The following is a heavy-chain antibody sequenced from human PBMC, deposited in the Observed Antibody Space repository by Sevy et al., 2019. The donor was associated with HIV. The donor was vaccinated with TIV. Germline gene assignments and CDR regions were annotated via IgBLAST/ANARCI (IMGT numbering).Heavy chain of an antibody. V-gene: IGHV3-15*01. CDR2: IKSKSDGGTT. J-gene: IGHJ4*02. D-gene: IGHD6-13*01. Sequence: GGSLRLSCAASGFTFSNAWMSWVRQAPGKGLEWVGRIKSKSDGGTTDYAAPVKDRFTISRDDSRNTLYLQMNSLKTEDTAVYYCTTVAAAGQYDYWGQGTLVTVSS. CDR1: GFTFSNAW. CDR3: TTVAAAGQYDY.